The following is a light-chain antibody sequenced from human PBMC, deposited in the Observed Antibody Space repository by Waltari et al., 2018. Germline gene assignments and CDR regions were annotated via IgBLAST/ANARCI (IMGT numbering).Light chain of an antibody. CDR3: QQYNSYLIYT. J-gene: IGKJ2*01. CDR2: KAS. Sequence: DIQMTQSPSTLSASVGDRVTIPCRASQSISSWLAWYQQKPGKAPKLLIYKASSLESGVPSRFSGSGSGTEFTLTINNLQPDDFATYYCQQYNSYLIYTFGQGTKLEIK. V-gene: IGKV1-5*03. CDR1: QSISSW.